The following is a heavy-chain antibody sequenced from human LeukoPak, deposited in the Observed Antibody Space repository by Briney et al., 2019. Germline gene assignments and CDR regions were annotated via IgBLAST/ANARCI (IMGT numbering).Heavy chain of an antibody. V-gene: IGHV4-59*06. Sequence: PSETLSLTCTVSGGSISSYYWSWIRQPPGKGLEWIGYIYYSGSTYYNPSLKSRVTISVDTSKNQFSLKLSSVTAADTAVYYCAREVVYDSSGYQDYWGQGTLVTVSS. J-gene: IGHJ4*02. CDR2: IYYSGST. CDR1: GGSISSYY. D-gene: IGHD3-22*01. CDR3: AREVVYDSSGYQDY.